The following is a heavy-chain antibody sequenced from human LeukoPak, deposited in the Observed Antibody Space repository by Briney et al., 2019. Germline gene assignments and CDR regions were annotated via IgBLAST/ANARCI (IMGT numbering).Heavy chain of an antibody. J-gene: IGHJ4*02. CDR2: MNPNGGNT. V-gene: IGHV1-8*03. Sequence: GASVKVSCKASGYTFTSYDINWVRQATGQGREWMGGMNPNGGNTGDAQQFQGRVTLTRNPSISTAYMELSSLRSEDTAVYYCARVTGYRREDYFDYWGQGTLVTVSS. CDR1: GYTFTSYD. CDR3: ARVTGYRREDYFDY. D-gene: IGHD6-13*01.